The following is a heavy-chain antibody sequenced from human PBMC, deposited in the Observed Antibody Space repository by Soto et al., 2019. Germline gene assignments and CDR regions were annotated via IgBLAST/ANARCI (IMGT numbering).Heavy chain of an antibody. CDR3: ATDLLIAARPFPPLFDY. CDR2: FDPEDGET. CDR1: GYTLTELS. V-gene: IGHV1-24*01. Sequence: ASVKVSCKVSGYTLTELSMRWVRQAPGKGLEWMGGFDPEDGETIYAQKFQGRVTMTEDTSTDTAYMELSSLRSEDTAVYYCATDLLIAARPFPPLFDYWGQGTLVTVSS. D-gene: IGHD6-6*01. J-gene: IGHJ4*02.